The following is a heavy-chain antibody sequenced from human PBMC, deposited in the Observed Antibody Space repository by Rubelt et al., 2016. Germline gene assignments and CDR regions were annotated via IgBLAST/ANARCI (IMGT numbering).Heavy chain of an antibody. V-gene: IGHV4-39*01. Sequence: GSIYYSGSTYYNPSLKSRVTISVDTSKNQFSLKLSSVTAADTAVYYCARHEYSSSSWGDSFDYWGQGTLVTVSS. CDR3: ARHEYSSSSWGDSFDY. J-gene: IGHJ4*02. D-gene: IGHD6-6*01. CDR2: IYYSGST.